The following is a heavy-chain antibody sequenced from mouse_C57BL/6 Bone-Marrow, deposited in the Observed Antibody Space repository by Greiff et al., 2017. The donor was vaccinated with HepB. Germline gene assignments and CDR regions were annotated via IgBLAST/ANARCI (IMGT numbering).Heavy chain of an antibody. Sequence: QVQLQQPGAELVKPGASVKLSCKASGYTFTSYWMQWVKQRPGQGLEWIGEIDPSDSYTNYDQKFKGKATLTVDTSSSTAYMQLSSLTSEDSAVYYCARNGRRDFDVWGTGTTVTVSS. CDR3: ARNGRRDFDV. CDR1: GYTFTSYW. V-gene: IGHV1-50*01. D-gene: IGHD1-1*01. CDR2: IDPSDSYT. J-gene: IGHJ1*03.